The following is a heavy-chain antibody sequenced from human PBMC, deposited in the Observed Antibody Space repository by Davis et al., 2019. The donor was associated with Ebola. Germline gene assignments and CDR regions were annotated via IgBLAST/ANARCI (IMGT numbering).Heavy chain of an antibody. D-gene: IGHD2-15*01. CDR1: GFTFTTYA. V-gene: IGHV7-4-1*02. Sequence: AASVKVSCKASGFTFTTYAMNWVRQAPGQGLEWMGWINTNTGNPTYAQGFTGRFVFSLDTSVSTAYLQISSLKAEDTAVYYCARCLSGLLRSGGITDYYYGIDVWGRGTTVTVSS. J-gene: IGHJ6*04. CDR3: ARCLSGLLRSGGITDYYYGIDV. CDR2: INTNTGNP.